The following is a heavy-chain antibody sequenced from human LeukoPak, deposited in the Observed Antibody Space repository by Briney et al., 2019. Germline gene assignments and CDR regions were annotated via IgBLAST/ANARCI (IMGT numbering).Heavy chain of an antibody. D-gene: IGHD3-10*01. CDR1: GYTFTGYY. J-gene: IGHJ4*02. CDR3: ARATYYYGSGSYYNAY. Sequence: ASVKVSCKASGYTFTGYYMHWVRQAPGQGLEWMGRINPNSGGTNYAQKFQGRVAMTRDTSISIAYMELSRLRSDDTAVYYCARATYYYGSGSYYNAYWGQGTLVTVSS. CDR2: INPNSGGT. V-gene: IGHV1-2*06.